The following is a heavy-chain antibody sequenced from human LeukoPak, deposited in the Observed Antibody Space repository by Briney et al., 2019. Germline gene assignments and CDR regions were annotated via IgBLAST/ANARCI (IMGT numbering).Heavy chain of an antibody. D-gene: IGHD3-16*02. V-gene: IGHV4-59*01. CDR1: GGSISSYY. J-gene: IGHJ4*02. CDR2: IYYSGST. CDR3: ARVKISPMITFGGVIDTPYYFDY. Sequence: SETLSLTCTVSGGSISSYYWSWIRQPPGKGLEWIGYIYYSGSTNYNPSLKSRVTISVDTSKNQFSLKLSSVTAADTAVYYCARVKISPMITFGGVIDTPYYFDYWGQGTLLTVSS.